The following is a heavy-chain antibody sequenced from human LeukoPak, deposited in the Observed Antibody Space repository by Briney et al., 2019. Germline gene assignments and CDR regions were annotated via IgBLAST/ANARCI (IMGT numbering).Heavy chain of an antibody. Sequence: PGGSLRLSCAASGFTFSSYSMNWDRQAPGKGLEWVSSISSSSSYIYYADSVKGRFTISRDNAKNSLYLQMNSLRAEDTAVYYCARAGGRTPYYYYMDVWGKGTTVTISS. CDR1: GFTFSSYS. D-gene: IGHD1-26*01. V-gene: IGHV3-21*01. CDR3: ARAGGRTPYYYYMDV. CDR2: ISSSSSYI. J-gene: IGHJ6*03.